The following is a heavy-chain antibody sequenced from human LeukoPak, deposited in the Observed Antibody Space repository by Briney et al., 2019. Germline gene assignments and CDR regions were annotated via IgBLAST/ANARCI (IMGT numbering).Heavy chain of an antibody. D-gene: IGHD2-2*01. J-gene: IGHJ4*02. Sequence: GASVKVSCKASGYTFTSYAMHWVRQAPGQRLEWMGWISAYNGNTNYAQKLQGRVTMTTDTSTSTAYMELRSLRSDDTAVYYCARAGDIVVVPAAPFDYWGQGTLVTVSS. CDR1: GYTFTSYA. V-gene: IGHV1-18*01. CDR3: ARAGDIVVVPAAPFDY. CDR2: ISAYNGNT.